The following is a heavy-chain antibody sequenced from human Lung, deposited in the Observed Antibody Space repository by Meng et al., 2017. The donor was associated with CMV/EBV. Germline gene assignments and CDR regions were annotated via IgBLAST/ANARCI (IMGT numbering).Heavy chain of an antibody. J-gene: IGHJ4*02. CDR3: ARDTGWDLHPYYFDY. Sequence: SCAASGFTFSSYEMNWVRQAPGKGLEWVSYISSSGSTIHYADSVKGRFTISRDNAKESLYLQMNSLRAEDTAIYYCARDTGWDLHPYYFDYWGQG. D-gene: IGHD3-16*01. V-gene: IGHV3-48*03. CDR1: GFTFSSYE. CDR2: ISSSGSTI.